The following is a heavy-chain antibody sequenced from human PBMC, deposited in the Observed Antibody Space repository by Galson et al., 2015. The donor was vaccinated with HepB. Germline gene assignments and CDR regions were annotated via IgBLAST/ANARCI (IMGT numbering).Heavy chain of an antibody. Sequence: SVKVSCKASGYTFTSYGISWVRQAPGQGLEWMGWISAYNGNTNYAQKLQGRVTMTRDTSTGTVYMELSSLRSEDTAVYYCARDRGSLTPRIYGMDVWGQGTTVTVSS. CDR3: ARDRGSLTPRIYGMDV. V-gene: IGHV1-18*04. CDR2: ISAYNGNT. D-gene: IGHD3-10*01. J-gene: IGHJ6*02. CDR1: GYTFTSYG.